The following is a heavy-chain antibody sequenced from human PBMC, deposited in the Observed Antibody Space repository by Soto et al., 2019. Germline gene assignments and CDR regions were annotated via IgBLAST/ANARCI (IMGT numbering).Heavy chain of an antibody. Sequence: QVQLQQWGAGLLKPSETLSLTCAVYGGSFSGYYWSWIRQPPGKGLEWIGEINHSGSTNYNPSLKSRVTISVDTPKNQFSLKLSSVTAADTAVYYCAREQLASTSTAPFDPWGQGTLVTVSS. V-gene: IGHV4-34*01. D-gene: IGHD6-6*01. CDR1: GGSFSGYY. J-gene: IGHJ5*02. CDR2: INHSGST. CDR3: AREQLASTSTAPFDP.